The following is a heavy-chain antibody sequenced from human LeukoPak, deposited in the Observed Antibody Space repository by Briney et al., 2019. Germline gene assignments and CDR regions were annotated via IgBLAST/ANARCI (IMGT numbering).Heavy chain of an antibody. CDR3: AREVGSGTFDI. V-gene: IGHV1-2*02. Sequence: ASVKVSCKASAYSLTDHYVHWVRQAPGEGLEWMGWISPNTGGTIYAQKFQGRVTMTRDTSIITAYMELSKLRSDDTAFNYCAREVGSGTFDIWGQGTMVTVSS. CDR1: AYSLTDHY. D-gene: IGHD6-25*01. CDR2: ISPNTGGT. J-gene: IGHJ3*02.